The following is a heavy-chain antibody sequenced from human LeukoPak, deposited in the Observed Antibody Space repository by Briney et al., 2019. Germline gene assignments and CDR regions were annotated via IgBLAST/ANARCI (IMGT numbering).Heavy chain of an antibody. J-gene: IGHJ3*02. CDR3: ARVRVVVVADAAFDI. CDR2: IWYDGSNK. CDR1: GFTFSSYG. D-gene: IGHD2-15*01. V-gene: IGHV3-33*01. Sequence: PGGSLRLSCAASGFTFSSYGMHWVRQAPGKGLEWVAVIWYDGSNKYYADSVKGRFTISRDNSKNTLYLQMNSLRAEDTAVYYCARVRVVVVADAAFDIWGQGTMVTVSS.